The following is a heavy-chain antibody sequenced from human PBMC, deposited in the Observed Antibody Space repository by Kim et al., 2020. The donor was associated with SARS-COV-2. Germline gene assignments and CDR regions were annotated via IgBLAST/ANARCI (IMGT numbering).Heavy chain of an antibody. V-gene: IGHV3-21*01. J-gene: IGHJ4*02. Sequence: GGSLRLSCAASGFTFSSYSMNWVRQAPGKGLEWASPIISSSSYKYYADSGKGRSTISRDNAKNSLYWQLNSLRAEATAVYYCARDPNYGPGKWGQGTLV. D-gene: IGHD3-10*01. CDR1: GFTFSSYS. CDR3: ARDPNYGPGK. CDR2: IISSSSYK.